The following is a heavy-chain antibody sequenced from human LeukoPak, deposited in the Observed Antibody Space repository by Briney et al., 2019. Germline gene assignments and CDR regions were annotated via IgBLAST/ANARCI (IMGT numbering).Heavy chain of an antibody. CDR3: ARENDYGSGSYYT. D-gene: IGHD3-10*01. J-gene: IGHJ5*02. CDR1: GGTFSSYA. CDR2: IIPIFGTA. Sequence: SVKVSCKAAGGTFSSYAISWVRQAPGQGLEWMGGIIPIFGTANYAQKFQGRVTITADKSTSTAYMELSSRRSEDTAVYYCARENDYGSGSYYTWGQGTLVTVSS. V-gene: IGHV1-69*06.